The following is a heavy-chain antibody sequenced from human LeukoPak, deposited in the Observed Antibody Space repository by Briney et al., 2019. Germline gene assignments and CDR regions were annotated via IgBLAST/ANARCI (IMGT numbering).Heavy chain of an antibody. CDR1: GFNFSIFT. V-gene: IGHV3-48*04. CDR3: ARGLIDGSYLDP. CDR2: IADTGTI. Sequence: GGSLRLSCVASGFNFSIFTMRWVRQTPGKGLEWVAHIADTGTIHFADSVKGRFTISRDNANNSLYLQMNSLRVEDTGLYYCARGLIDGSYLDPWGQGTLVTVSS. J-gene: IGHJ5*02. D-gene: IGHD3-10*01.